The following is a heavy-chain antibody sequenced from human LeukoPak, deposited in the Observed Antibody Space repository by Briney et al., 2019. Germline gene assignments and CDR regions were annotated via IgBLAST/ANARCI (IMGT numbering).Heavy chain of an antibody. CDR2: IWYDGSNK. CDR3: ARAGIVGEYFDY. CDR1: GFTFSSYG. D-gene: IGHD1-26*01. Sequence: GGSLRLSCAASGFTFSSYGMHWVRQAPGKGLEGVAVIWYDGSNKYYADSVKGRFTISRDNSKNTLYLQMNSLRAEDTAVYYCARAGIVGEYFDYWGQGTLVTVSS. J-gene: IGHJ4*02. V-gene: IGHV3-33*01.